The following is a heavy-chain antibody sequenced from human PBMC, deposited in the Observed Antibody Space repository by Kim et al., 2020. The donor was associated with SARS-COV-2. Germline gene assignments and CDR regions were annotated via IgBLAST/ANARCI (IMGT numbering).Heavy chain of an antibody. CDR2: INNDGSSS. CDR3: ARGGIYGSGGYYKTDY. D-gene: IGHD3-10*01. J-gene: IGHJ4*02. V-gene: IGHV3-74*01. CDR1: GFTFSTYW. Sequence: GGSLRLSCAASGFTFSTYWMHWVRQAPGNGLVWVSRINNDGSSSYYADSVKGRFTISRDNAKNTLSLQINSLRAEDTAVYYCARGGIYGSGGYYKTDYWGQGTLVSVSS.